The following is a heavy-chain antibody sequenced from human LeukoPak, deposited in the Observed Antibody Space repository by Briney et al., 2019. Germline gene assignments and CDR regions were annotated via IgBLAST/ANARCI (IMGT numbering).Heavy chain of an antibody. CDR1: GVSISSYY. Sequence: ASETLSLTCTVSGVSISSYYWSWIRQPPGKGLEWIGYIYYSGSTNYNPSLKSRVTISVDTSKNQFSLKLSSVTAADTAVYYCARNVKDAFDIWGQGTMVTVSS. V-gene: IGHV4-59*08. J-gene: IGHJ3*02. CDR2: IYYSGST. CDR3: ARNVKDAFDI.